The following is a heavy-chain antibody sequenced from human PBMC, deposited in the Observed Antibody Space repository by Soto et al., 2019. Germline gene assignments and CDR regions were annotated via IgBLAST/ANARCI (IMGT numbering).Heavy chain of an antibody. V-gene: IGHV3-15*07. CDR1: GFSISNAW. CDR3: TTGSVEGV. D-gene: IGHD2-15*01. Sequence: PGGSLRLSCSASGFSISNAWMNWVRQAPGKGLEWVGRIKRKIEGETTNYAAPVNGRFTVSRDDSKNMLYLQMNSLQADDTALYYCTTGSVEGVWGQGTTVTVSS. J-gene: IGHJ6*02. CDR2: IKRKIEGETT.